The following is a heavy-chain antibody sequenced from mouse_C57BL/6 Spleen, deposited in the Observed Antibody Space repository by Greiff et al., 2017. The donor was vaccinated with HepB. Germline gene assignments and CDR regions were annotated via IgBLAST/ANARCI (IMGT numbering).Heavy chain of an antibody. CDR1: GFTFSSYG. CDR3: ARRALTGTVYFDY. V-gene: IGHV5-6*02. Sequence: EVKLVESGGDLVKPGGSLKLSCAASGFTFSSYGMSWVRQTPDKRLEWVATISSGGSYTYYPDSVKGRFTISRDNAKNTLYLQMSSLKSEDTAMYYCARRALTGTVYFDYWGQGTTLTVSS. CDR2: ISSGGSYT. D-gene: IGHD4-1*01. J-gene: IGHJ2*01.